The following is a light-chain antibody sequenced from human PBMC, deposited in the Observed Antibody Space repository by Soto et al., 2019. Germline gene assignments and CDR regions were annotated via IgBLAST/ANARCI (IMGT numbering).Light chain of an antibody. CDR1: QSPRSSL. J-gene: IGKJ5*01. Sequence: ETMMTQSPDTLSVSLGERATLSCRASQSPRSSLAWYQQEPGQAPRLLIYGASTRATGIPDRFSGSGSGTDFTLTISRLEPEDFAVYYCQQYGSSLITFGQGTRLEIK. CDR2: GAS. V-gene: IGKV3-20*01. CDR3: QQYGSSLIT.